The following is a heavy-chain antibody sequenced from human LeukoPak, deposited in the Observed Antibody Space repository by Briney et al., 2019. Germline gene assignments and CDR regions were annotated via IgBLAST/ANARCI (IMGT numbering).Heavy chain of an antibody. D-gene: IGHD1-26*01. Sequence: TSETLSLTCIVSGGSISSSSYYWGWIRQPPGKGLEWIGSIYYSGSTYYNPSLKSRVTISVDTSKNQFSLKLSSVTAADTAVYYCASPGELPFDYWGQGTLVTVSS. CDR1: GGSISSSSYY. CDR3: ASPGELPFDY. CDR2: IYYSGST. V-gene: IGHV4-39*01. J-gene: IGHJ4*02.